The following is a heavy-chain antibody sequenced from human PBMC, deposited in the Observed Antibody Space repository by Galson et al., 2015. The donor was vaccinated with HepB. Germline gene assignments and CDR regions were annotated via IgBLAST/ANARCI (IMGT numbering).Heavy chain of an antibody. Sequence: SVKVSCKASGYTFTSYAMHWVRQAPGQRLEWMGWINAGNGNTKYSQKFQGRVTITRDTSASTAYMELSSLRSEDTAVYYCARAAGRGTMVRGVISYYYGMDVWGQETTVTVSS. D-gene: IGHD3-10*01. CDR1: GYTFTSYA. CDR2: INAGNGNT. V-gene: IGHV1-3*01. CDR3: ARAAGRGTMVRGVISYYYGMDV. J-gene: IGHJ6*02.